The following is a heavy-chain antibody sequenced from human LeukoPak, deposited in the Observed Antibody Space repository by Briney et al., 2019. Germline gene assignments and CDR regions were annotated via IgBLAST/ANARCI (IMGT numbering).Heavy chain of an antibody. CDR2: ISSSSDII. D-gene: IGHD3-10*01. Sequence: GGSLRLSCEVSGFTFSSYGMNWVCQAPGKGLEWVSYISSSSDIIHYTESVKGRFTISRDNAKNSLYLQMNSLRAEDTAVYYCAREGLLWFGESTIPLNYYYYYMDVWGKGTTVTVSS. J-gene: IGHJ6*03. CDR3: AREGLLWFGESTIPLNYYYYYMDV. V-gene: IGHV3-48*04. CDR1: GFTFSSYG.